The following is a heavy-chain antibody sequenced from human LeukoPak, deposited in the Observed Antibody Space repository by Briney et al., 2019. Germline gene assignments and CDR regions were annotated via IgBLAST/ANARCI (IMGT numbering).Heavy chain of an antibody. V-gene: IGHV3-30*04. CDR2: ISYDGIIE. D-gene: IGHD6-19*01. Sequence: GGSLRLSCAASGFPFSSFAMHWVRQAPGKGLEWVSLISYDGIIEDYSDSVKGRFTISRDNFKNTLFLQMNSLRDEDTAVYYFAKDIITGWSIKYFFYYGGQGTLVTVSS. J-gene: IGHJ4*02. CDR1: GFPFSSFA. CDR3: AKDIITGWSIKYFFYY.